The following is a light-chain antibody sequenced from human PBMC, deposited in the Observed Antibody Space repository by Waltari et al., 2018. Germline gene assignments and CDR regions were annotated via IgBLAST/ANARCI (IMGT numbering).Light chain of an antibody. V-gene: IGLV3-1*01. Sequence: SYELTQPPSVSVSPGQTATITCSGDNLGGTFTSWYQQKPGQSPVLVTYQDTKRPSAVPARFSGSNSGNIATLTISGTQAVDEADYYCQAWDNSVVFGGGTRLTVL. J-gene: IGLJ2*01. CDR3: QAWDNSVV. CDR2: QDT. CDR1: NLGGTF.